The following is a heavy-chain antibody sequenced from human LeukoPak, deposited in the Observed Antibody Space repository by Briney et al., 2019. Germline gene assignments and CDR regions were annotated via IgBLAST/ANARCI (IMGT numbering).Heavy chain of an antibody. CDR2: IYYAGST. V-gene: IGHV4-30-4*08. CDR1: GGSISSGDYY. CDR3: VRTDASSPFDP. D-gene: IGHD6-13*01. J-gene: IGHJ5*02. Sequence: SQTLSLTCTVSGGSISSGDYYWSWIRQSPGKGLEWIGYIYYAGSTKYNASLKSRLTISLDTSKNQFSLEVYSMTAADTAVYYCVRTDASSPFDPWGQGTLVTVSS.